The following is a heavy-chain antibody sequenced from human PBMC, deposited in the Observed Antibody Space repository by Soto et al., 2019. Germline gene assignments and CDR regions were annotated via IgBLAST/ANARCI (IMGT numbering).Heavy chain of an antibody. CDR3: ASRYCTNGVCSYPDY. CDR2: ISYDGSNK. CDR1: GFTFSSYA. Sequence: GGSLRLSCAASGFTFSSYAMHWVRQAPGKGLEWVAVISYDGSNKYYADSVKGRFTISRDNSKNTLYLQMNSLRAEDTAVYYCASRYCTNGVCSYPDYWGQGTLVTVSS. D-gene: IGHD2-8*01. J-gene: IGHJ4*02. V-gene: IGHV3-30-3*01.